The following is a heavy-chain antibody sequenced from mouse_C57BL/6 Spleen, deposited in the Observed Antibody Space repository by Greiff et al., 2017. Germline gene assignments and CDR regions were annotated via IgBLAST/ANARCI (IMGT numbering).Heavy chain of an antibody. D-gene: IGHD4-1*01. V-gene: IGHV3-6*01. CDR1: GYSITSGYY. CDR2: ISYDGSN. J-gene: IGHJ4*01. Sequence: EVQLVESGPGLVKPSQSLSLSCSVTGYSITSGYYWNWIRQFPGNKLEWMGYISYDGSNNYNPSLKNRISITRDTSENQFFLQLNAVTTEDTAAYYCARGAGTDAMDYWGQGTTVTVSS. CDR3: ARGAGTDAMDY.